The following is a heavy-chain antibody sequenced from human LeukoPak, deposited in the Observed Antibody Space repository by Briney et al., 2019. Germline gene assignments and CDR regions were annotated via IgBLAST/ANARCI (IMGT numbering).Heavy chain of an antibody. CDR2: ISYDGSNK. Sequence: GRSLRLSCAASGFTFSSYAMHWVRQAPGKGLEWVAVISYDGSNKYYADSVKGRFTISRDNSKNTLYLQMNSLRAEDTAVYYCASLGPTLYTSGYPGLHYWGQGTLVTVSS. D-gene: IGHD3-22*01. CDR1: GFTFSSYA. V-gene: IGHV3-30-3*01. CDR3: ASLGPTLYTSGYPGLHY. J-gene: IGHJ4*02.